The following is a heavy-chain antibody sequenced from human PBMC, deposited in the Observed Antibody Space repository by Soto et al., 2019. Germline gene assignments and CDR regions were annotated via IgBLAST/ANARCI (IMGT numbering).Heavy chain of an antibody. CDR3: ARDQLEGNWFDP. J-gene: IGHJ5*02. Sequence: SETLSLTCAVSGGSISSGGYSWSWIRQPPGKGLEWIGYIYYTGTTNYYPSLKSRATISVDTSRNQFSLNLSSVTAADTAVYYCARDQLEGNWFDPWGQGTLVTVS. D-gene: IGHD1-1*01. CDR2: IYYTGTT. CDR1: GGSISSGGYS. V-gene: IGHV4-30-2*01.